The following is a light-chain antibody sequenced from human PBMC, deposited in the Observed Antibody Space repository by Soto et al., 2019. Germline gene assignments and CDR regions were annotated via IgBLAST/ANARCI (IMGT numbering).Light chain of an antibody. CDR2: GAS. J-gene: IGKJ1*01. V-gene: IGKV3-20*01. CDR1: QSVSSSY. Sequence: EIVLTQSPGTLSLSPGERATLSCRASQSVSSSYLAWYQQKPGQAPRLLIYGASSRATGIPDRFSGSGSGTDFTLTISRLEPEDFAVYYCQQYNDNWTFGQGTKVEIK. CDR3: QQYNDNWT.